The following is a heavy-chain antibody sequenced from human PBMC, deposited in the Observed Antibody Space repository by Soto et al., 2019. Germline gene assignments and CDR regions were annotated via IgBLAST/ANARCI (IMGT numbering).Heavy chain of an antibody. Sequence: PGGSLRLSCAASGFTFSSYDMHWVRQATLKVLEWVSAIGTCFDTYYPGSVKGRFTVSRENSKNSFYRQVDSLRAWDGAVYYCAXKYFDWRAPGRGYYGMDVWGQGTSVSVSS. J-gene: IGHJ6*02. CDR2: IGTCFDT. V-gene: IGHV3-13*04. CDR3: AXKYFDWRAPGRGYYGMDV. CDR1: GFTFSSYD. D-gene: IGHD3-9*01.